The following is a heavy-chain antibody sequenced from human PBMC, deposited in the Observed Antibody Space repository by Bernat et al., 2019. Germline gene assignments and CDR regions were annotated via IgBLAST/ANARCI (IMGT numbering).Heavy chain of an antibody. Sequence: QLQLQESGPGLVKPSETLSLICTVSGGSISSGSHYWGWIRQPPGKGLEWIGSIYYSGGTYYSPSLKSRATVSVDTSKNQFSLKLNSVTAADTAVYYCARVFLSETYYYHGMDVWGKGPRSPSPQ. CDR1: GGSISSGSHY. CDR2: IYYSGGT. D-gene: IGHD3-10*01. J-gene: IGHJ6*01. CDR3: ARVFLSETYYYHGMDV. V-gene: IGHV4-39*01.